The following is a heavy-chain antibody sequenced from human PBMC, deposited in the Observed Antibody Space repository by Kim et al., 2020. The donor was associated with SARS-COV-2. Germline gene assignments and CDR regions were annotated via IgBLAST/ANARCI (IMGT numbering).Heavy chain of an antibody. J-gene: IGHJ6*02. CDR3: ARGHYGLDV. Sequence: GGSLRLSCVASGFTFNDHYMTWIRQAPGKGLDWLSYISTSTYTNYADSVKGRFTISRDNAKNSLYLQMNSLRAEDTAVYYCARGHYGLDVWGQGTTVTVSS. CDR1: GFTFNDHY. V-gene: IGHV3-11*05. CDR2: ISTSTYT.